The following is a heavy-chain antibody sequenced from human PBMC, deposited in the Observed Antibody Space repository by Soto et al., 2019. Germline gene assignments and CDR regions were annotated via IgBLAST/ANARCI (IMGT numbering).Heavy chain of an antibody. D-gene: IGHD3-3*02. Sequence: PGVSLRLSCAASGFTFSNYAMSWVRQAPGKGLEWVAVISVSGTTTQYADSVKGRFSISRDNSETTVYLHMSSLGVDETAVYYCARQAIFEVKVAPDWYFDLCGRGTQVTVSS. J-gene: IGHJ2*01. V-gene: IGHV3-23*01. CDR2: ISVSGTTT. CDR3: ARQAIFEVKVAPDWYFDL. CDR1: GFTFSNYA.